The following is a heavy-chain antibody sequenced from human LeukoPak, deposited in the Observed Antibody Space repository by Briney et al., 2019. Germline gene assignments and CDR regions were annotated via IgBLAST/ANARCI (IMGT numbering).Heavy chain of an antibody. CDR3: ARRYGSGSSGTFDY. V-gene: IGHV4-59*01. CDR1: GGAISSYY. J-gene: IGHJ4*02. CDR2: IYYTGST. D-gene: IGHD3-10*01. Sequence: SETLSLTCTVSGGAISSYYWSWIRQPPGKGLEWIGYIYYTGSTTYNPSLNGRVTISVDTSKTQVSLNLSSVTAADTAVYYCARRYGSGSSGTFDYWGQGTLVTVSS.